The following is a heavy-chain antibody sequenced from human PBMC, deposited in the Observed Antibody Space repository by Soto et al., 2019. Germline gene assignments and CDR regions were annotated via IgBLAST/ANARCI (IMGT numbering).Heavy chain of an antibody. CDR2: INAGNGNT. CDR1: GYTFTIYA. Sequence: VPVKVSRKTSGYTFTIYAMRWVSKAPGQRLEWMGWINAGNGNTKYSQKFQGRVTITRDTSASTAYMELRSLRSEDTAVYYCARVCIMITFGGVIVPLGFDFWGQGILVTVYS. J-gene: IGHJ4*02. D-gene: IGHD3-16*02. CDR3: ARVCIMITFGGVIVPLGFDF. V-gene: IGHV1-3*01.